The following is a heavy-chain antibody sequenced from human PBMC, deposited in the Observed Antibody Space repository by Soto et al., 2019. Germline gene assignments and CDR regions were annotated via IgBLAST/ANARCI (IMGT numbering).Heavy chain of an antibody. CDR3: ASPYSSSGQWLTFFAAFDI. CDR2: ICYSGST. J-gene: IGHJ3*02. CDR1: GGSISSSSYY. V-gene: IGHV4-39*07. D-gene: IGHD6-19*01. Sequence: QLQLQESGPGLVKPSETLSLTCTVSGGSISSSSYYWGWIRQPPGKGLEWIGSICYSGSTYYNPSLKSPVTISADTSKNQCALKLSSVTAADTAVYYCASPYSSSGQWLTFFAAFDIWGQWTMVTGSS.